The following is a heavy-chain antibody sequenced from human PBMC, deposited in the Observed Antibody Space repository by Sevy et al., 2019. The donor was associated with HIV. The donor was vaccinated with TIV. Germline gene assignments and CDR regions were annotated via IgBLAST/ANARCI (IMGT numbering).Heavy chain of an antibody. CDR2: ISSSSSTI. CDR3: ARGNWNLPYYFDY. V-gene: IGHV3-48*02. Sequence: GGSLRLSCAASGFTFSSYSMNWVRQAPGKGLEWVSYISSSSSTIYYTDSVKGRFTISRDNAKNSLYLQMNSLRDEDTAVYYCARGNWNLPYYFDYWGQGTLVTVSS. CDR1: GFTFSSYS. D-gene: IGHD1-1*01. J-gene: IGHJ4*02.